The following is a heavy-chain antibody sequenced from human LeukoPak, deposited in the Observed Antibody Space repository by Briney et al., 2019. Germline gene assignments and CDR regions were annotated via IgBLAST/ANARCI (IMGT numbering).Heavy chain of an antibody. Sequence: ASVKVFCKASGYTFTNYYMHWVRQAPGQGLEWMGVINPSGGSTSYAQKFQGRVTMTRDTSTSTVYMELSSLRSEDTAVYYCARDLPPYYYDSSGEGFDYWGQGTLVTVSS. CDR2: INPSGGST. J-gene: IGHJ4*02. CDR1: GYTFTNYY. V-gene: IGHV1-46*01. D-gene: IGHD3-22*01. CDR3: ARDLPPYYYDSSGEGFDY.